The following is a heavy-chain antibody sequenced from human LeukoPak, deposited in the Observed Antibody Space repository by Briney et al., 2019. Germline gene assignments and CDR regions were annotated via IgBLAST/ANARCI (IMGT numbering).Heavy chain of an antibody. J-gene: IGHJ4*02. CDR3: ARDGSEMATYGGYYFDY. CDR2: IYYSGST. D-gene: IGHD5-24*01. Sequence: SETLSLTCTASGGSISSYYWSWIRQPPGKGLEWIGYIYYSGSTNYNPSLKSRVTISVDTSKNQFSLKLSSVTAADTAVYYCARDGSEMATYGGYYFDYWGQGTLVTVSS. CDR1: GGSISSYY. V-gene: IGHV4-59*01.